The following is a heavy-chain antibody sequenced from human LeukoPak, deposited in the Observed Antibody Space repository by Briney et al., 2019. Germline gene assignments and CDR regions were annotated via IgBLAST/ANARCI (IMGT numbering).Heavy chain of an antibody. CDR3: ARNWFDP. J-gene: IGHJ5*02. V-gene: IGHV3-53*05. CDR2: IYSGGST. CDR1: GFTVSSDY. Sequence: GSLRLSCAASGFTVSSDYMSGVRRAPGKGLEWVSVIYSGGSTYYADSVKGRFTISRDKSKNTVYLQMNSLRFEDTAMYYCARNWFDPWGQGTLVTVSS.